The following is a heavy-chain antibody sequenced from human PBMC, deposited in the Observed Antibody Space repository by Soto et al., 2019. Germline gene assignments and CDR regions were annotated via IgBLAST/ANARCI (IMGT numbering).Heavy chain of an antibody. CDR3: AKDRAYYDFWSGYYLAY. CDR1: GFTFDDYA. D-gene: IGHD3-3*01. CDR2: ISWNSGSI. J-gene: IGHJ4*02. V-gene: IGHV3-9*01. Sequence: EVQLLESGGGLVQPGRSLRLSCAASGFTFDDYAMHWVRQAPGKGLEWVSGISWNSGSIGYADSVKGRFTISRDNAKNSLYLQMNSLGAEDTALYYCAKDRAYYDFWSGYYLAYWGQGTLVTVSS.